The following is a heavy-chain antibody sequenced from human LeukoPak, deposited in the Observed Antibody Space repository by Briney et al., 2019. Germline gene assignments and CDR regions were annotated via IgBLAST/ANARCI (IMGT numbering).Heavy chain of an antibody. D-gene: IGHD3/OR15-3a*01. V-gene: IGHV3-23*01. Sequence: PGGSLRLSCAASGFTFSSYAMSWVRQAPGKGLEWVSAISGSATSSFYADSVRGRFTISRDNSKNTLSLHMNSLRSEDTGVYYCAKGGWTLPFDPWGQGTLVTVSS. CDR1: GFTFSSYA. J-gene: IGHJ5*02. CDR3: AKGGWTLPFDP. CDR2: ISGSATSS.